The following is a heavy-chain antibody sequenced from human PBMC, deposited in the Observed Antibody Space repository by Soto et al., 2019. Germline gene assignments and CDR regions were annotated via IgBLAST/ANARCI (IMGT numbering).Heavy chain of an antibody. V-gene: IGHV4-31*03. J-gene: IGHJ5*02. CDR2: ISYSGIT. CDR1: GASINSGAFY. CDR3: ARAPEQQVVRLSPGWFDP. Sequence: SETLSLTCTVSGASINSGAFYWSWIRQPPGKGLEWIGYISYSGITYYNPSLKSRPLILVDTSKNQLSLNLSSVTAADTAVYFCARAPEQQVVRLSPGWFDPWGQGTLVTVSS. D-gene: IGHD6-13*01.